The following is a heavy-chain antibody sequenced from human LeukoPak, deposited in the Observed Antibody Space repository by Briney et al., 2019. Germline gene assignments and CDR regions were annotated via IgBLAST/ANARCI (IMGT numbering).Heavy chain of an antibody. CDR3: ARLAWGRLDY. D-gene: IGHD7-27*01. CDR2: ISHSGRT. J-gene: IGHJ4*02. CDR1: GGSISSGGYY. V-gene: IGHV4-30-2*01. Sequence: SETLSLTCNVYGGSISSGGYYWSWIRQPPGRGLEWIGDISHSGRTYYSPSLKSRVTISVDTSKNQFSLKLSSVTAADTAVYYCARLAWGRLDYWGQGTLVTVSS.